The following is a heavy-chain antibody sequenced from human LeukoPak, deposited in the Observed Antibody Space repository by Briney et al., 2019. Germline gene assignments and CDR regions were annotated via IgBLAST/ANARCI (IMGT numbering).Heavy chain of an antibody. CDR2: IDDDGAGT. J-gene: IGHJ5*02. Sequence: GGSLRLSCAASGFPFSGYWMHWVRQAPGKGLVWVSRIDDDGAGTTYADPVKGRSTISRDNAKNTLYLQMNSLRVEDTAVYYCARSASGYDAWGQGTLVTVSS. CDR3: ARSASGYDA. CDR1: GFPFSGYW. D-gene: IGHD5-12*01. V-gene: IGHV3-74*01.